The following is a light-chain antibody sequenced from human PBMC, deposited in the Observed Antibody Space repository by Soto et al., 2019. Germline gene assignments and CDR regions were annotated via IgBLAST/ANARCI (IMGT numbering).Light chain of an antibody. V-gene: IGKV3-15*01. CDR1: QSVSSN. CDR3: QHYNNWPPLT. Sequence: EIVMTQSPATLSVSPGERATLSCRASQSVSSNLAWYQQKPGQAPRLLMFGVSTRAAGIPARFSGSGSGTEFTLTISSLKSEDYAVYYCQHYNNWPPLTFGGGTKVDIK. J-gene: IGKJ4*01. CDR2: GVS.